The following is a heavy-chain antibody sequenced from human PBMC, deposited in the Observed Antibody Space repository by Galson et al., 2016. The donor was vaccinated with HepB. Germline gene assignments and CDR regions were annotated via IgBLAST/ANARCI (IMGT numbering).Heavy chain of an antibody. CDR2: IYSGGGT. V-gene: IGHV3-66*01. CDR3: VRDGRIRSGSFRRWDY. CDR1: GFTVSNNF. D-gene: IGHD3-3*01. Sequence: SLRLSCAASGFTVSNNFMRWVRQAPGKGLEWVSLIYSGGGTHYVDSVKGRFIISRDNSKNTLYLQMNSLRVEDTAVYYCVRDGRIRSGSFRRWDYWGRGTLVTVSS. J-gene: IGHJ4*02.